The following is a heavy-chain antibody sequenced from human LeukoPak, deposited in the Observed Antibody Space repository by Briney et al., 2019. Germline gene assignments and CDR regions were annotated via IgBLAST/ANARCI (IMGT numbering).Heavy chain of an antibody. CDR1: GFTFDNYW. CDR3: ARDQLRFLEWLFPNYYYYGMDV. CDR2: ISSSGSTI. Sequence: PGGSLRLSCAASGFTFDNYWMHWVRQASGKGLEWVSYISSSGSTIYYADSVKGRFTISRDNAKNSLYLQMNSLRAEDTAVYYCARDQLRFLEWLFPNYYYYGMDVWGQGTTVTVSS. J-gene: IGHJ6*02. D-gene: IGHD3-3*01. V-gene: IGHV3-48*04.